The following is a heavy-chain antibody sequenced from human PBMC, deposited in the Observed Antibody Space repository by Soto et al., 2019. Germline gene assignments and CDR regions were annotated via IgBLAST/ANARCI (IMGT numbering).Heavy chain of an antibody. CDR3: ATGDNYLYYFDY. D-gene: IGHD1-1*01. CDR1: GFTVSSNY. V-gene: IGHV3-66*01. CDR2: IYSGGST. J-gene: IGHJ4*02. Sequence: GGSLRLSCAASGFTVSSNYMSWVRQAPGKGLEWVSVIYSGGSTYYADSVKGRFTISRDNSKNTLYLQMNSLRAEDTAVYYCATGDNYLYYFDYWGQGTLVTVSS.